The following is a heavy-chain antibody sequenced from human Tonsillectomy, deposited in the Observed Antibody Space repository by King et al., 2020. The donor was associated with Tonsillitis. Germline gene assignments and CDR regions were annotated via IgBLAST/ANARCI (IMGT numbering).Heavy chain of an antibody. D-gene: IGHD2-2*01. J-gene: IGHJ4*02. Sequence: VQLVESGTEVKKPGASVKGSGKASGNTFTTYDIPWLRQATGQGLEWLGWMNPASGYTAYAQKFQGRVTITGDTSISTAYMELNSLGSGDTAIYFCARVHQLLRGNDFWGQGTLVTVSS. CDR1: GNTFTTYD. V-gene: IGHV1-8*01. CDR2: MNPASGYT. CDR3: ARVHQLLRGNDF.